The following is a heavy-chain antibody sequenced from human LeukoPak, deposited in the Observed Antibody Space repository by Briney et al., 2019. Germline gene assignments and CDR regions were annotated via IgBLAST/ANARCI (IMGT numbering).Heavy chain of an antibody. D-gene: IGHD2-2*01. CDR3: AKDWGQVPASISGH. CDR2: ISGSGGST. CDR1: GFTFSSYA. Sequence: GGSLRLSCAASGFTFSSYAMSWVRQAPGKGLEWVSAISGSGGSTYYADSVKGRFTISRDNSRNTLFLQMNSLRTEDTAVYYCAKDWGQVPASISGHWGQGTLVTVSS. V-gene: IGHV3-23*01. J-gene: IGHJ1*01.